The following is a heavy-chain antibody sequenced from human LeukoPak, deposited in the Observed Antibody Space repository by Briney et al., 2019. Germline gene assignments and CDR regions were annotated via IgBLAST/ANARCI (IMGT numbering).Heavy chain of an antibody. Sequence: GGSLRLSCAASGFTFSSYAMSWVRQAPGKGLEWVANVNQGGTEKYYVDSVKGRFTISRDNAKNSLYLQMNSLRAEDTAVYYCARNGRMVRGVITYYYYYYMDVWGKGTTVTISS. D-gene: IGHD3-10*01. CDR1: GFTFSSYA. V-gene: IGHV3-7*01. CDR2: VNQGGTEK. CDR3: ARNGRMVRGVITYYYYYYMDV. J-gene: IGHJ6*03.